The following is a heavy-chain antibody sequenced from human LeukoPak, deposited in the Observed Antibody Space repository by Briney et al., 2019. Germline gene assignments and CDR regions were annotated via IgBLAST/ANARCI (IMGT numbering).Heavy chain of an antibody. CDR2: IRRKAYGGTT. V-gene: IGHV3-49*04. Sequence: GGSLRLSCTASGFTFGDYAMSWVRQAQGKGLEWEGFIRRKAYGGTTEYAASVKGRFTISRDDSKSIAYLQMNSLKTEDTAVYYCTRVRIAARRYYYYGMDVWGQGTTVTVSS. D-gene: IGHD6-6*01. J-gene: IGHJ6*02. CDR1: GFTFGDYA. CDR3: TRVRIAARRYYYYGMDV.